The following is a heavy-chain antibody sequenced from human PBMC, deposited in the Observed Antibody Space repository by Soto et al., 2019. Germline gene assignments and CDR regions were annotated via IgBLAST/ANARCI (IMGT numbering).Heavy chain of an antibody. CDR3: ARDLTIVPATHPRLENYGMDV. V-gene: IGHV1-18*01. Sequence: ASVKVSCKASGYSFTSYGISWVRRAPGQGLEWMGWISPYNGHTQFVERFQGRVTMTTDTSTKTAYMELRNLRSDDTAHYYCARDLTIVPATHPRLENYGMDVWGQGXTVTVYS. CDR2: ISPYNGHT. CDR1: GYSFTSYG. D-gene: IGHD2-2*01. J-gene: IGHJ6*02.